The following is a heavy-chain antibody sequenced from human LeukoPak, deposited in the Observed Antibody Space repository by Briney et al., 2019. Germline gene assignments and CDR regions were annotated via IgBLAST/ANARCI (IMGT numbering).Heavy chain of an antibody. Sequence: ASVKVSCKASGYTFTSYGISWVRQAPRQRLEWMGWISAYNGNTNYAQNLQGRVTMTTDTSTSTAYMELRSLRSDDTAVYYCARFTFGGVIDTNWGQGTLVTVSS. V-gene: IGHV1-18*01. CDR3: ARFTFGGVIDTN. J-gene: IGHJ4*02. D-gene: IGHD3-16*02. CDR2: ISAYNGNT. CDR1: GYTFTSYG.